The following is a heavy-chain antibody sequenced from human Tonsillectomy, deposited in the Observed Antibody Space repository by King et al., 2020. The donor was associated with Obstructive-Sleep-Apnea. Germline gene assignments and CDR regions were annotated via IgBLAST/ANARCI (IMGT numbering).Heavy chain of an antibody. CDR2: ISYADGTNK. CDR1: GFTFSSYA. V-gene: IGHV3-30*10. Sequence: LVQSGGDVVQPGRSLRLSCAASGFTFSSYAVHWVRQAPGKGLEWVAGISYADGTNKFYTDSVKGRFTISRDNSKNTMYLQMNSLRAEDSAVYFCASGSGYYYFEYWGQGTLVTVSS. CDR3: ASGSGYYYFEY. J-gene: IGHJ4*02. D-gene: IGHD2-15*01.